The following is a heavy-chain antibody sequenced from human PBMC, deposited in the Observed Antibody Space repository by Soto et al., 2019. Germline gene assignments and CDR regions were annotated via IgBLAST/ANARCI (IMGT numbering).Heavy chain of an antibody. V-gene: IGHV3-30*18. Sequence: EGSLRLSCAASGFTFSRYGMHWVRQAPGKGLEWVAVISYDGSNKYYADSVKGRFTISRDNSKNTLYLQMNSLRAEDTAVYYCAKDKVPSRGRGVFDYWGQGTLVTVSS. J-gene: IGHJ4*02. CDR2: ISYDGSNK. CDR3: AKDKVPSRGRGVFDY. D-gene: IGHD3-10*01. CDR1: GFTFSRYG.